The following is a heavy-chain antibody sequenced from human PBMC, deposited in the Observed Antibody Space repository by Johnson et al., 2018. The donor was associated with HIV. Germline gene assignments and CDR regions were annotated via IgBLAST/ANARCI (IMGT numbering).Heavy chain of an antibody. CDR1: DFTFTNNA. CDR2: ISYDGTNT. D-gene: IGHD2-15*01. J-gene: IGHJ3*02. CDR3: AKDHPVVAERTGAFDI. V-gene: IGHV3-30*04. Sequence: QVQLVESGGGVVQPGRSLRLSCAASDFTFTNNAIHWVRQAPGKGLEWVAVISYDGTNTYYADSVKGRFTISRDNSRNTVFLQMNSLRAEDTAVYYCAKDHPVVAERTGAFDIWGQGTMVTVSS.